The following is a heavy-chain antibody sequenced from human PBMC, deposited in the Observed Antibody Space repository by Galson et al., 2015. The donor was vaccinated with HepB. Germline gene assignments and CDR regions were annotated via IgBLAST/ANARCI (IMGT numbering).Heavy chain of an antibody. CDR1: GFTFSSYW. D-gene: IGHD2-8*01. J-gene: IGHJ3*02. CDR2: IKKDGSDQ. Sequence: SLRLSCAASGFTFSSYWMTWVRQAPGKGLEWVGNIKKDGSDQNYVDSVKGRFTISRDNAKNSLYLQMNSLRAEDTAVYYCARDRGDCTNVCYDVFDIWGQGTMVTVSS. CDR3: ARDRGDCTNVCYDVFDI. V-gene: IGHV3-7*03.